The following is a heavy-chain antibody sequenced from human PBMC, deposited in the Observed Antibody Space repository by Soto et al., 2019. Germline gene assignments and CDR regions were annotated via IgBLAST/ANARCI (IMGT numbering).Heavy chain of an antibody. Sequence: ASVKVSCKASGYTFTSYAMHWVRQAPGQRLEWMGWINAGNGNTKYSQKFQGRVTITRDTSASTAYMELSSLRSEDTAVYYCARDLSSGSGWYPRYYYYGMDVWGQGTTVTV. V-gene: IGHV1-3*01. CDR1: GYTFTSYA. J-gene: IGHJ6*02. CDR2: INAGNGNT. CDR3: ARDLSSGSGWYPRYYYYGMDV. D-gene: IGHD6-19*01.